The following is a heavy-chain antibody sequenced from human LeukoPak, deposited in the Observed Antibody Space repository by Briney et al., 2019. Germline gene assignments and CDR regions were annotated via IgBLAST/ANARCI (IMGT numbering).Heavy chain of an antibody. CDR2: ISYDGSNR. J-gene: IGHJ4*02. CDR3: ARVFFTVVKYYFEY. D-gene: IGHD4-23*01. CDR1: GFIFSSNA. Sequence: GGSLRLSCAASGFIFSSNAVNWVRQAPGKGLEWVAVISYDGSNRYYADSVKGRFTISGDNAKNSLYLQMNSLRAEDTAVYYCARVFFTVVKYYFEYWGQGTLVTVSS. V-gene: IGHV3-30-3*01.